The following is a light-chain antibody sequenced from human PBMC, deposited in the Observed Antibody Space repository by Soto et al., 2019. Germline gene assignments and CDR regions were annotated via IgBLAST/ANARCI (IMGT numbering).Light chain of an antibody. CDR2: GAS. J-gene: IGKJ5*01. CDR3: QQCGSSST. CDR1: QSVSSGY. V-gene: IGKV3-20*01. Sequence: DTVLTHDPGSLSLCPAQRFNVSCRASQSVSSGYLAWYQQTPGRAPRLLIYGASSRATGIPDRFSGSGSGTDFTLTISRLEPEDFAVYYCQQCGSSSTFGQGTRLEIK.